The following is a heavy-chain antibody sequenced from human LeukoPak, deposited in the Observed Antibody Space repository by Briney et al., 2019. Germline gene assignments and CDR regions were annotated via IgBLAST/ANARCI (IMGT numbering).Heavy chain of an antibody. Sequence: ASVKVSCKASGYTFTGYYMHWVRQAPGQGLEWMGIINPSGGSTSYAQKFQGRVTMTRDMSTSTVYMELSSLRSEDTAVYYCARVESERQWLVHGDAFDIWGQGTMVTVSS. CDR3: ARVESERQWLVHGDAFDI. J-gene: IGHJ3*02. CDR2: INPSGGST. V-gene: IGHV1-46*01. D-gene: IGHD6-19*01. CDR1: GYTFTGYY.